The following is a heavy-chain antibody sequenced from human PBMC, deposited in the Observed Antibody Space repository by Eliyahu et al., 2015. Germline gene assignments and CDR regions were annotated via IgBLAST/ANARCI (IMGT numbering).Heavy chain of an antibody. CDR1: GFTFSTYW. J-gene: IGHJ4*02. D-gene: IGHD3-22*01. CDR2: INPRGDDK. V-gene: IGHV3-7*04. CDR3: AGGGMIVPTY. Sequence: EVQLVESGGGLVQPGGSLRLSCAASGFTFSTYWMDWVRQAPGKGLEWVANINPRGDDKYYVDSVKGRFTISRDNAKNSLYLQMNSLRVDDTAVYYCAGGGMIVPTYWGQGTLVAVFS.